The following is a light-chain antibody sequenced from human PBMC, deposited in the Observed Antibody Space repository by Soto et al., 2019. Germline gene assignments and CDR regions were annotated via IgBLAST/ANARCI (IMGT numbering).Light chain of an antibody. CDR3: QQYNNWPPYT. CDR1: QSVGSD. Sequence: EIVMTQSPATLSVSPGERATLSCRASQSVGSDLAWYQQRPGQAPRLVIFGASTRATGIPARFSGSGSRTEFTLTISSLQSEDLAVYFCQQYNNWPPYTFGQGTKLEIK. J-gene: IGKJ2*01. CDR2: GAS. V-gene: IGKV3-15*01.